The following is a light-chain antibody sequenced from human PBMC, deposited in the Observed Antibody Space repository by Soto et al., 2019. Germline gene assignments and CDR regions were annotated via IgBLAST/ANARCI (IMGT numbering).Light chain of an antibody. J-gene: IGKJ1*01. V-gene: IGKV3-20*01. CDR3: HQYNKGPGT. CDR1: QTVRNNY. Sequence: EFVLTQSPGTLSLSPGERATLSCRASQTVRNNYLAWYQQKPGQAPRLLIYDASSRATGIPDRFSGGGSGTEFTLTISSLLSEDSAVYYCHQYNKGPGTFGPGTKVDNK. CDR2: DAS.